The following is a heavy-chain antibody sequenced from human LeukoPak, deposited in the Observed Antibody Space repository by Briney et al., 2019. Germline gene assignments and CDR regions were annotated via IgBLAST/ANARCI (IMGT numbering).Heavy chain of an antibody. CDR2: ISSSGGTI. CDR1: GFTFSSYE. D-gene: IGHD1-26*01. Sequence: GGSLRLSCAASGFTFSSYEMNWVRQAPGKGLEWVSYISSSGGTIYYADSVKGRFTVSRDNAKNSLYLQMNSLRAEDTAAYYCARGMTGSYFGYFDYWGQGTLVTVSS. CDR3: ARGMTGSYFGYFDY. V-gene: IGHV3-48*03. J-gene: IGHJ4*02.